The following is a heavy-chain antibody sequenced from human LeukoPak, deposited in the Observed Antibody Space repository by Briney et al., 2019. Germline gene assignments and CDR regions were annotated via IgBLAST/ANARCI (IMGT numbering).Heavy chain of an antibody. CDR2: IYYSGST. CDR3: ASSDLVTTIFDFHS. Sequence: PSQTLSLTCTVPGGSISSGDCYWSWIRQPPGKGLEWIGYIYYSGSTYYNPSLKSRVTISVDRFKNQFSLKLRSVTAADTAVYYCASSDLVTTIFDFHSWGQGTLVTVSS. J-gene: IGHJ4*02. V-gene: IGHV4-30-4*01. CDR1: GGSISSGDCY. D-gene: IGHD5-12*01.